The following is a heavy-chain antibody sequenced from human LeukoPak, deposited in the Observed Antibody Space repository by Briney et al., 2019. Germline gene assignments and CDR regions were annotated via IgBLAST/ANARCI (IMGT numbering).Heavy chain of an antibody. J-gene: IGHJ3*02. Sequence: ASVKVSCKASGYTFTGYYMHWVRQAPGQGLEWMGWINPNSGGTNYAQKFQGWVTMTRDTSISTAYMELSRLRSDDTAVYYCARGGIDSSGWYEAFDIWGQGTMVTVSS. V-gene: IGHV1-2*04. CDR1: GYTFTGYY. D-gene: IGHD6-19*01. CDR2: INPNSGGT. CDR3: ARGGIDSSGWYEAFDI.